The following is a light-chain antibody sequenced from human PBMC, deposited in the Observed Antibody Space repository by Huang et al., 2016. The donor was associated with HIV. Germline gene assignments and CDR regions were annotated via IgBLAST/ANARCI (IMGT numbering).Light chain of an antibody. CDR1: QTVSNNF. CDR3: HQYGTSVGT. V-gene: IGKV3-20*01. J-gene: IGKJ1*01. Sequence: EIVLTQSPGTLSLSPGERATLSCGASQTVSNNFLAWYQHKPGQAPRLLIYVASSRATGIPDRFSGSGSRRDFNLTISRLEPEDFAVYYCHQYGTSVGTFGPGTKVDVK. CDR2: VAS.